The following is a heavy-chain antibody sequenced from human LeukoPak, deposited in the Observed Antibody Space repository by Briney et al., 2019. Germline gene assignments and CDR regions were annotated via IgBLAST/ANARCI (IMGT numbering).Heavy chain of an antibody. CDR2: ISYDGSNK. CDR3: ARERQQLDYGMDV. D-gene: IGHD6-13*01. Sequence: PGGSLRLSCAASGFTFSSYGMHWVRQAPGKGLEWVAVISYDGSNKYYADSVKGRFTISRDNSKNTLYLQMNSLRAEDTAVYYCARERQQLDYGMDVWGQGTTVTVSS. J-gene: IGHJ6*02. V-gene: IGHV3-30*03. CDR1: GFTFSSYG.